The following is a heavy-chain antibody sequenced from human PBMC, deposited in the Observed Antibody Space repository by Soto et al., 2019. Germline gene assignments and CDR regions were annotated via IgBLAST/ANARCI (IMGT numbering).Heavy chain of an antibody. CDR3: AREDYNGGKLDF. CDR2: INHSGST. D-gene: IGHD4-4*01. V-gene: IGHV4-34*01. J-gene: IGHJ6*04. Sequence: SQTLSLTCAVYGGSFSGYYWSWIRQPPGKGLEWIGEINHSGSTNYNPSLKSRVTISVDTSRNQFSLKLSSVTAADTAVYYCAREDYNGGKLDFWGKGTTVTVSS. CDR1: GGSFSGYY.